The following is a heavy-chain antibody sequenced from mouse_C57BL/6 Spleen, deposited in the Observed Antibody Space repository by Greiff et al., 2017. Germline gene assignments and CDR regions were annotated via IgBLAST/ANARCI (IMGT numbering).Heavy chain of an antibody. J-gene: IGHJ3*01. V-gene: IGHV1-82*01. Sequence: VQLQQSGPELVKPGASVKISCKASGYAFSSSWMNWVKQRPGKGLEWIGRIYPGDGDTNYNGKFKGKATLTADESSSTAYMQLSSLTSEDSAVYFCARDYYGSPAWFAYWGQGTLVTVSA. CDR2: IYPGDGDT. CDR1: GYAFSSSW. D-gene: IGHD1-1*01. CDR3: ARDYYGSPAWFAY.